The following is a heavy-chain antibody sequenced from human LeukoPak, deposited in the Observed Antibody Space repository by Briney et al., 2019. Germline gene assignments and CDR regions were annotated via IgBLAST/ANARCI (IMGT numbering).Heavy chain of an antibody. CDR1: GFTFSSYA. CDR2: ISGSGGST. D-gene: IGHD6-13*01. V-gene: IGHV3-23*01. J-gene: IGHJ5*02. Sequence: GGSLRLSCAASGFTFSSYAMSWVRQAPGKGLEWVSAISGSGGSTYYADSVKGRFTISRDNSKNTLYLQMNTLRAEDTAVYYCAKGQIAAASENWFDPWGQGTLVTVSS. CDR3: AKGQIAAASENWFDP.